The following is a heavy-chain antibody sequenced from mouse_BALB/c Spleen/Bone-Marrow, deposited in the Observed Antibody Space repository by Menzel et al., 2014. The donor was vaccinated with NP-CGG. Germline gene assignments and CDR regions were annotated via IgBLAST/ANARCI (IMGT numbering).Heavy chain of an antibody. Sequence: VQLQESGAELVRPGASVKLSCKASGYTFTNFWINWVKQRPGQGLEWIGNIHPSDSYTNYNQKFKDKATLTVDKSSSTAYMQLSSPTSEDSAVYYCTRWLPYAMDYWGQGTSVTVSS. V-gene: IGHV1-69*02. CDR2: IHPSDSYT. CDR3: TRWLPYAMDY. CDR1: GYTFTNFW. J-gene: IGHJ4*01. D-gene: IGHD2-2*01.